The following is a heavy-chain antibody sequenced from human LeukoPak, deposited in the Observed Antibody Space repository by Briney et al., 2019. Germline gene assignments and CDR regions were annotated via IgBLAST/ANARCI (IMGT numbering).Heavy chain of an antibody. CDR1: GGSFSGYY. V-gene: IGHV4-34*01. Sequence: SETLSLTCAVYGGSFSGYYWSWIRQPPGKGLEWIGEIKHSGSTNYNPSLKSRVTISVDTSKNQFSLKLSSVTAADTAVYYCARGTTVTTLDYWGQGTLVTVSS. CDR2: IKHSGST. D-gene: IGHD4-17*01. J-gene: IGHJ4*02. CDR3: ARGTTVTTLDY.